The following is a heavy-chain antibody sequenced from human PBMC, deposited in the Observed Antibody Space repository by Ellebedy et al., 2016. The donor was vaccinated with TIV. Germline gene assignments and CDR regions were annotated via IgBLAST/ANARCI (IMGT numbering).Heavy chain of an antibody. Sequence: GESLKISCAVSGFTFSNYWMSWVRQAPGKGLEWVANIKEDGSERNHVDSVKGRFTISRDNAKNSLYLQMNSLRAEDTAVYYCARDYLGYCSSTSCYYYGMDVWGQGTTVTVSS. D-gene: IGHD2-2*01. CDR1: GFTFSNYW. J-gene: IGHJ6*02. V-gene: IGHV3-7*01. CDR3: ARDYLGYCSSTSCYYYGMDV. CDR2: IKEDGSER.